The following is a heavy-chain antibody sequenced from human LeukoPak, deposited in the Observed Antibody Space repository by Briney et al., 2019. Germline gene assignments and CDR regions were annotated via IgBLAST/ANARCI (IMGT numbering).Heavy chain of an antibody. CDR2: INAGNGNT. CDR3: ARLKYCTNGVCYAGFDY. CDR1: GYTFTSYA. Sequence: ASVKVSCKASGYTFTSYAMHWVRQAPGQRLEWMGWINAGNGNTKYSQKFQGRVTITRDTSADTAYMELSSLRSEDTAVYYCARLKYCTNGVCYAGFDYWGQGTLVTVSS. J-gene: IGHJ4*02. D-gene: IGHD2-8*01. V-gene: IGHV1-3*01.